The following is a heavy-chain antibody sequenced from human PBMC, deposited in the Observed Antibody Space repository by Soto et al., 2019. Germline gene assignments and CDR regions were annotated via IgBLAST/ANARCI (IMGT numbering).Heavy chain of an antibody. CDR1: GFSFSSYS. CDR3: AREGYCSSTSCYSFDY. J-gene: IGHJ4*02. V-gene: IGHV3-48*01. D-gene: IGHD2-2*01. CDR2: ISVGSSTT. Sequence: GGSLRLSCAASGFSFSSYSLNWVRQAPGKGLEWVSYISVGSSTTYYADSVKGRFTISRDNVKNSLYLQMDSLRAEDTAVYYCAREGYCSSTSCYSFDYWGQGTLVTVSS.